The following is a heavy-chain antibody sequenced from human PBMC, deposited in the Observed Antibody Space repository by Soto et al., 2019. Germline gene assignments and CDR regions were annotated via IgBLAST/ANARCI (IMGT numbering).Heavy chain of an antibody. V-gene: IGHV4-34*01. CDR1: GGSFREYY. CDR3: ARDIITVIGGEIYYYFGMDV. Sequence: SETLSLTCAVNGGSFREYYWSWLRQPPGKGLEWIGEINQSGTTHYNPSLKRRINISIDTSRNQFSLNLTSVTAADTATYYCARDIITVIGGEIYYYFGMDVWGQGTTVTVSS. CDR2: INQSGTT. D-gene: IGHD3-10*01. J-gene: IGHJ6*02.